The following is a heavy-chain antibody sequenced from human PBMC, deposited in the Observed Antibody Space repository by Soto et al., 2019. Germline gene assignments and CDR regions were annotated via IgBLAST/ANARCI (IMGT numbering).Heavy chain of an antibody. CDR2: IIPILGIA. J-gene: IGHJ4*02. Sequence: QVQLVQSGAEVQKPGSSVKVSCKASGGTFSSYTISWVRQAPGQGLEWMGRIIPILGIANYSQKVQGRVTITADKSTGTAEIEVSSLRSEDTAQYYCARAFGDRSSWLFDYWGQGTLVTVSS. D-gene: IGHD6-13*01. V-gene: IGHV1-69*02. CDR3: ARAFGDRSSWLFDY. CDR1: GGTFSSYT.